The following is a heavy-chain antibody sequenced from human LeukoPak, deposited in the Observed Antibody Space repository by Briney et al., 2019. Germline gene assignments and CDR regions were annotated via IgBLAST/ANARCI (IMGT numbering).Heavy chain of an antibody. CDR1: GYTFSIYY. Sequence: ASVKVSCKASGYTFSIYYIHWVRQAPGQGLEWMGWLNPNSGGTNYAHKFQGRVTMTRDTSTSTAYMDLSRLRSDDTAVYYCARLSSDYWFDTWGQGTLVTVSA. V-gene: IGHV1-2*02. J-gene: IGHJ5*02. D-gene: IGHD3-22*01. CDR3: ARLSSDYWFDT. CDR2: LNPNSGGT.